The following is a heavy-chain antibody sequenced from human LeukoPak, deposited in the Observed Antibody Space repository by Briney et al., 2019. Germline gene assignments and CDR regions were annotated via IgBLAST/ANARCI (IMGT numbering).Heavy chain of an antibody. CDR2: IYPGDSDT. D-gene: IGHD5-12*01. CDR1: GYSFTSYW. J-gene: IGHJ4*02. Sequence: GESLKISCKGPGYSFTSYWIGWVRQMPGKGLEWMGIIYPGDSDTRYSPSFQGQVTISADKSISTAYLQWSSLKASDTAMYYCARSVSPWQTDFGYWGQGTLVTVSS. CDR3: ARSVSPWQTDFGY. V-gene: IGHV5-51*01.